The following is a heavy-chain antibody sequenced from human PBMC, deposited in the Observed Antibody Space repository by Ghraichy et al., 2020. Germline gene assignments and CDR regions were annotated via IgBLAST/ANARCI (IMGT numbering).Heavy chain of an antibody. CDR3: ARGKGYYDSSGYYSYFDY. CDR2: IKEDGTQK. V-gene: IGHV3-7*01. J-gene: IGHJ4*02. CDR1: GFTFSGFW. Sequence: GSLRLSCAVSGFTFSGFWMSWVRQAPGKGLEWVANIKEDGTQKFYVGSMKGRFTISRDNAKNSLYLQMNSLRAEDTAVYYCARGKGYYDSSGYYSYFDYWGQGTLVTVSS. D-gene: IGHD3-22*01.